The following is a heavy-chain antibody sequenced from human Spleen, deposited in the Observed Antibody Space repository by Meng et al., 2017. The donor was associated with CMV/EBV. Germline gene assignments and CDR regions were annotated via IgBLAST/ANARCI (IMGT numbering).Heavy chain of an antibody. D-gene: IGHD3-22*01. CDR2: MHFSGST. J-gene: IGHJ4*02. CDR3: ARLLGFYYDSSGSGLDY. CDR1: SLTCTGYF. V-gene: IGHV4-39*01. Sequence: SLTCTGYFWAWLRQPPGQGLEWIGYMHFSGSTSYYPSLERRVTISVDTSQIHFSLNLSSVIATDTAVYYCARLLGFYYDSSGSGLDYWGQGALVTVPS.